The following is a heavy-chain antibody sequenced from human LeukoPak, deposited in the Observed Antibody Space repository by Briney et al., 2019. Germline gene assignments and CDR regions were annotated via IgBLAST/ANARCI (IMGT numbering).Heavy chain of an antibody. Sequence: GASVKVSCKASGGTLTSYAISWVRQAPGQGLEWVGRIIPIFGTLKYAQKFQGRVTITTDESTSTAYMELSSLRSEDTAVYYCARSNFVYGDYVQYWYFDLWGRGTLVTVSS. D-gene: IGHD4-17*01. CDR1: GGTLTSYA. CDR3: ARSNFVYGDYVQYWYFDL. CDR2: IIPIFGTL. J-gene: IGHJ2*01. V-gene: IGHV1-69*05.